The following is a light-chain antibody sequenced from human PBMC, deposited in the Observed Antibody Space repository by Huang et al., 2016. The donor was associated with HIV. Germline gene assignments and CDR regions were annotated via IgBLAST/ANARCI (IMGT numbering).Light chain of an antibody. Sequence: DIQITPSPSSLSASVGDRVTITCRASQNIGTYLNLDQQKPGKAPSLLIYAASSLQSGVPSRVGGGGAGAEVTLTISRLQPEDCATYYCQQTYSAPPYTLAQGTKLEIK. CDR3: QQTYSAPPYT. CDR1: QNIGTY. V-gene: IGKV1-39*01. J-gene: IGKJ2*01. CDR2: AAS.